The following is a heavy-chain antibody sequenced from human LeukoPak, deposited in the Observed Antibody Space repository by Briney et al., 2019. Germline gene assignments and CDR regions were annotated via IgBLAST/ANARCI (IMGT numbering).Heavy chain of an antibody. J-gene: IGHJ6*02. CDR1: GYTFTSYY. CDR2: INPSGGST. D-gene: IGHD6-13*01. V-gene: IGHV1-46*01. CDR3: ARVMGSGSSWGYYYGMDV. Sequence: ASVKVSCKASGYTFTSYYMHWVRQAPGQGLEWMGIINPSGGSTSYAQKFQGRVTMTRDTSTSTVYMELSSLRSGDTAVYYCARVMGSGSSWGYYYGMDVWGQGTTVTVSS.